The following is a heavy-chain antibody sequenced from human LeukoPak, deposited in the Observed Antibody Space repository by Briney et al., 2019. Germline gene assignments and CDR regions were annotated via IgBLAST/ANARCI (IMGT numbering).Heavy chain of an antibody. V-gene: IGHV4-39*07. CDR1: GGSISSSSYY. CDR2: IYYSGST. CDR3: ARCRGFRGYSYGYYYYYMDV. Sequence: SETLSLTCTVSGGSISSSSYYWGWIRQPPGKGLEWIGSIYYSGSTYYNPSLKSRVTISVDTSKNQFSLKLSSVTAADTAVYYCARCRGFRGYSYGYYYYYMDVWGKGTTVTISS. D-gene: IGHD5-18*01. J-gene: IGHJ6*03.